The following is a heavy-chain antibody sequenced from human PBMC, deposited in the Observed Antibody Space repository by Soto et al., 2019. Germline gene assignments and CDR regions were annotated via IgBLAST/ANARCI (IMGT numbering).Heavy chain of an antibody. D-gene: IGHD3-3*01. Sequence: QVQLVQSGAEVKKPGSSVKVSCKASGGTFSSYAISWVRQAPGQGLEWMGGIIPIFGTANYAQKFQGRVTITADESTSTAYMALSSLRSEDTAVYYCARVGYDFWSGYYYYYGMDVWGQGTTVTVSS. V-gene: IGHV1-69*01. CDR3: ARVGYDFWSGYYYYYGMDV. CDR1: GGTFSSYA. CDR2: IIPIFGTA. J-gene: IGHJ6*02.